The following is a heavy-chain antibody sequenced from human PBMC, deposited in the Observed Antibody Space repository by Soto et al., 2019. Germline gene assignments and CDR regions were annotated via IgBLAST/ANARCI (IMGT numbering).Heavy chain of an antibody. CDR1: GFTFSNAW. Sequence: EVQLVESGGGLVKPGGSLRLSCAASGFTFSNAWMSWVRQAPGKGLEWVGRIKSKTDGGTTDYAAPVKGRFTISRDDSKNTRYRIMISLINEAPAGYYGSQTDGSGGWGQGTRVTVCS. CDR3: SQTDGSGG. CDR2: IKSKTDGGTT. V-gene: IGHV3-15*01. D-gene: IGHD3-10*01. J-gene: IGHJ4*02.